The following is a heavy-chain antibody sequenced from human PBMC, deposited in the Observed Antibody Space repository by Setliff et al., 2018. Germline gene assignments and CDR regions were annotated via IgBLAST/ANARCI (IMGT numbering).Heavy chain of an antibody. D-gene: IGHD3-22*01. Sequence: ASVKVSCKASGYTSLNYGISWVRQAPGQGLEWMGWISGSTDNTNYAQKFRGRVTLTKDTSTNTKYMELRSLGSDDTAVYYCARAGRNNYDSSGYYYDLYYYNYMDVWGKGTTVTVSS. CDR3: ARAGRNNYDSSGYYYDLYYYNYMDV. CDR1: GYTSLNYG. CDR2: ISGSTDNT. J-gene: IGHJ6*03. V-gene: IGHV1-18*01.